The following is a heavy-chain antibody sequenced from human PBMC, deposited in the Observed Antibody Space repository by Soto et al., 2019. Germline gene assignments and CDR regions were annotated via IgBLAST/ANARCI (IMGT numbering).Heavy chain of an antibody. CDR3: ARVVTVVKSFHYWYFDL. Sequence: QVQLVQSGAEVKKPGSSVKVSCKASGGTFSSYAISWVRQAPGQGLEWMGGIIPIFGTTNYAQKFQGRVTSTAVESTRTAYMKLKSLRSEDTAVYYCARVVTVVKSFHYWYFDLWGRGTMVTVSS. CDR1: GGTFSSYA. V-gene: IGHV1-69*12. J-gene: IGHJ2*01. D-gene: IGHD2-15*01. CDR2: IIPIFGTT.